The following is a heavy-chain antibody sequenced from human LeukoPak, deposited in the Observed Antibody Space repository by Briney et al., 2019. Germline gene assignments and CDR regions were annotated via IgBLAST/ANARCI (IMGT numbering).Heavy chain of an antibody. CDR3: ARWVEVKDGAFDI. CDR1: GYTFTSYD. CDR2: TNPNSGNT. V-gene: IGHV1-8*01. J-gene: IGHJ3*02. D-gene: IGHD5-24*01. Sequence: ASVRVSCKASGYTFTSYDINWVRQATGQGLEWMGWTNPNSGNTGYAQKFQGRVTMTRNTSISTAYMELSSLRSEDTAVYYCARWVEVKDGAFDIWGQGTMVTVSS.